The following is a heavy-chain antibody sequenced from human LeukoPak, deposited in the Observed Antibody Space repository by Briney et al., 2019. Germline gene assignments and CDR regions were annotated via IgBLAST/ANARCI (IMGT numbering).Heavy chain of an antibody. CDR3: AKDVYSRRLDSMVDY. D-gene: IGHD2-15*01. CDR2: ISYDGSNK. J-gene: IGHJ4*02. V-gene: IGHV3-30*18. Sequence: GRSLRLSCAASGFTFSSYGMHWARQAPGKGLEWVAVISYDGSNKYYADSVKGRFTISRDNSKNTLYLQMNSLRAEDTAVYYCAKDVYSRRLDSMVDYWGQGTLVTVSS. CDR1: GFTFSSYG.